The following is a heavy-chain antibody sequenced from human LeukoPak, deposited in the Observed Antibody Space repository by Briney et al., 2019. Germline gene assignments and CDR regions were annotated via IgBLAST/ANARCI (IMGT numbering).Heavy chain of an antibody. CDR1: LGSISNHY. J-gene: IGHJ4*02. CDR3: ARRSGNYPYFFDY. CDR2: IYYSGST. Sequence: SETLSLTCTVSLGSISNHYWSWIRQPPGRGLGWIGYIYYSGSTNYNPSLKRRVTISGDTSKNQFSLKLNSVSAADTAVYYCARRSGNYPYFFDYWGQGTLVTVSS. D-gene: IGHD3-22*01. V-gene: IGHV4-59*11.